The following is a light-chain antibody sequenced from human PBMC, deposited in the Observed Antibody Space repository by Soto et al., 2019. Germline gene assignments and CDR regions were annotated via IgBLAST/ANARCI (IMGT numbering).Light chain of an antibody. V-gene: IGKV3-11*01. Sequence: EIVLTQSPATLSLSPGERATLSCRASQSVSSYLAWYQQKPGQAPRLLIYDASNRATGIPARFSGSGSGTDVTLTISSLEPEDFAIYYCQHRSNWPPVTFGGGTKVEIK. CDR2: DAS. CDR3: QHRSNWPPVT. CDR1: QSVSSY. J-gene: IGKJ4*01.